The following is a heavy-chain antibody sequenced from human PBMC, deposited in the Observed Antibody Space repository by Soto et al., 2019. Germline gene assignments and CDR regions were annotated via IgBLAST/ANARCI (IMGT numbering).Heavy chain of an antibody. CDR2: IYYSGST. D-gene: IGHD6-6*01. CDR3: ARVGGVAARTFDY. Sequence: KASETLSLTCTVSGGSINDFYWSWIRQPPGKGLEWIGYIYYSGSTDYNPSLKGRVTISVDTSKNQFSLKLRSVTAAGTAVYYCARVGGVAARTFDYWGQGTLVTVSS. J-gene: IGHJ4*02. CDR1: GGSINDFY. V-gene: IGHV4-59*01.